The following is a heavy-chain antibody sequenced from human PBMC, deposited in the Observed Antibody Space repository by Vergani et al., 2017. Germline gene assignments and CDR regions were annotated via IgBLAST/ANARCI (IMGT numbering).Heavy chain of an antibody. CDR2: IYYSGST. V-gene: IGHV4-39*01. Sequence: QLQLQESGPGLVKPSETLSLTCTVSGGSISSSSYYWGWIRQPPGKGLEWIGSIYYSGSTYYNPSLKSRVTISVDTSKNQFSLKLSSVTAADTAVYYCARLGYYDSSGYSHPCVGYWGQGTLVTVSS. CDR3: ARLGYYDSSGYSHPCVGY. D-gene: IGHD3-22*01. J-gene: IGHJ4*02. CDR1: GGSISSSSYY.